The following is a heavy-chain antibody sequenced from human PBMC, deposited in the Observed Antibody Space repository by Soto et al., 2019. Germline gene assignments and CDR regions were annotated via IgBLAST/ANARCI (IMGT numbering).Heavy chain of an antibody. J-gene: IGHJ4*02. Sequence: VQLVESGGGVVQPGTSLRLSCAASGITFSSYGMHWVRQAPGKGLEWVALIWYDGNDKYYADSVKGRFTISRDNSENTLYLQMNSLRADDTAVYYCARRDYFGSGSYLVDYWGQGTLVTVSS. CDR3: ARRDYFGSGSYLVDY. CDR2: IWYDGNDK. CDR1: GITFSSYG. D-gene: IGHD3-10*01. V-gene: IGHV3-33*01.